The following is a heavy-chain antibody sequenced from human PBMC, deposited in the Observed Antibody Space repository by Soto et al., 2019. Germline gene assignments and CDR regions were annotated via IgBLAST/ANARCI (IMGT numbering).Heavy chain of an antibody. CDR3: AQLGLMTFSHKHYFNH. V-gene: IGHV3-23*01. J-gene: IGHJ4*02. D-gene: IGHD3-16*01. CDR1: GFSFDNYG. CDR2: IKSDGTST. Sequence: LRLSCVASGFSFDNYGMSWVRQAPGEGLEWISAIKSDGTSTYYAASVEDRFTISRDNSKNTLYLQLNSLRAEDTAVYYCAQLGLMTFSHKHYFNHWGRGTLVTVS.